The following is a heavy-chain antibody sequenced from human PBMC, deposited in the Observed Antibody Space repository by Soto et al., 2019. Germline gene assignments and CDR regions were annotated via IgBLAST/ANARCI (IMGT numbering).Heavy chain of an antibody. D-gene: IGHD1-26*01. J-gene: IGHJ5*02. V-gene: IGHV3-33*06. Sequence: PGGSLRLSCAASGFTFSAYGMHWVRQAPGKGLEWVAVIWYDGSNKYYADSVKGRFTISRDNSKNTVYLQMNSLRAEDTAVYYWAKGIWEQVTWLDPWGKGTLVTVYS. CDR1: GFTFSAYG. CDR2: IWYDGSNK. CDR3: AKGIWEQVTWLDP.